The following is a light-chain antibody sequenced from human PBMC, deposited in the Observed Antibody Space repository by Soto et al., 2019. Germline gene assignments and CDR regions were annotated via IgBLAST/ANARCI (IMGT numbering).Light chain of an antibody. CDR1: QSVSSN. CDR3: QQYNNWPPIT. J-gene: IGKJ5*01. Sequence: TQSACTVSLSPGQRATLSCRASQSVSSNLAWYQQKPGQAPRLLIYGASTRATGIPARFSGSGSGTEFTLTISSLQSEDFAVYYCQQYNNWPPITFGQGTRLEIK. CDR2: GAS. V-gene: IGKV3D-15*01.